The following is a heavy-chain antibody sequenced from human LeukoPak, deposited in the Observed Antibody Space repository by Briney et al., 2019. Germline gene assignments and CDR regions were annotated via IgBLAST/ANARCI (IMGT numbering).Heavy chain of an antibody. CDR1: GFTFDDYA. Sequence: GGSLRLSCAASGFTFDDYAMYWVRQAPGKGLELVSGISWNRGDIGYADSVKGRFTLSRDNAKNSLYLQMNSLRVEDTALYYCAKGTSSSVYYYYGMDVWGQGTTVTVSS. J-gene: IGHJ6*02. CDR3: AKGTSSSVYYYYGMDV. CDR2: ISWNRGDI. V-gene: IGHV3-9*01. D-gene: IGHD6-6*01.